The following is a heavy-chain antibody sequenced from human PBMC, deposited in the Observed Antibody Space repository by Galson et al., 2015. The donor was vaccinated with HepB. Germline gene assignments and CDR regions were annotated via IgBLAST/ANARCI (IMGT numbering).Heavy chain of an antibody. J-gene: IGHJ6*02. CDR1: GFTFSSYS. D-gene: IGHD5-18*01. Sequence: SLRLSCAASGFTFSSYSMNWVRQAPGKGLEWVSYISSSSSTIYYADSVKGRFTISRDNAKNSLYLQMNSLRDEDTAVYYCARSRIQLWGYYYYGMDVWGQGTTVTVSS. CDR3: ARSRIQLWGYYYYGMDV. V-gene: IGHV3-48*02. CDR2: ISSSSSTI.